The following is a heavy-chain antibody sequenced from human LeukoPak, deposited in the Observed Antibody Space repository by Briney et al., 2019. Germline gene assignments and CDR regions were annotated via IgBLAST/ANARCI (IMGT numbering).Heavy chain of an antibody. J-gene: IGHJ4*02. CDR2: INTNTGNP. Sequence: ASVKVSCKASGYTFTSYAMNRVRQAPGQGLEGMGWINTNTGNPTYAQGFTGRFVFSLDTSVSTAYLHISSLKAEDTAVYYCARDTGFSMVRGILFWGQGTLVTVSS. CDR3: ARDTGFSMVRGILF. V-gene: IGHV7-4-1*02. CDR1: GYTFTSYA. D-gene: IGHD3-10*01.